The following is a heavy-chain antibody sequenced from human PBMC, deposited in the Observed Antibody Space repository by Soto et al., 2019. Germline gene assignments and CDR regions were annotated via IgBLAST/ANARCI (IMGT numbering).Heavy chain of an antibody. CDR2: IYLGGSA. D-gene: IGHD3-22*01. CDR1: GDSVTSDY. Sequence: QVQLQESGPGLVKPSETLSLTCTVSGDSVTSDYWGWIRQPPGKRLEYIGFIYLGGSANYNPSLESPVTISPDKSKNPLSLRLTSVTAADTAVYYCTRGKWFPRGYGMDVWGRGTTVTVS. J-gene: IGHJ6*02. V-gene: IGHV4-59*02. CDR3: TRGKWFPRGYGMDV.